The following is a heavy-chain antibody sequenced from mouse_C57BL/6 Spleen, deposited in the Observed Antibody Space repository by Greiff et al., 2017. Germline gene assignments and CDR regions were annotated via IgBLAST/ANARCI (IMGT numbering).Heavy chain of an antibody. D-gene: IGHD2-2*01. CDR1: GYTFTDYY. Sequence: EVQLQQSGPELVKPGASVKISCKASGYTFTDYYMNWVTQSHGKSLEWIGDINPNNGGTSYNQKFKGKATLTVDKSSSTAYMELRSLTSEDSAVDYCAREGSTMVTTRYFDVWGTGTTVTVSS. V-gene: IGHV1-26*01. J-gene: IGHJ1*03. CDR2: INPNNGGT. CDR3: AREGSTMVTTRYFDV.